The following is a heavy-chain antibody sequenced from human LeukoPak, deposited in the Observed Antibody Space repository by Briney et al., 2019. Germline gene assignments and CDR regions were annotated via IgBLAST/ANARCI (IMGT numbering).Heavy chain of an antibody. CDR3: ARDHKGGDGADAFDI. D-gene: IGHD5-24*01. V-gene: IGHV3-20*04. CDR1: GFTFDDYG. CDR2: IDRNGDST. Sequence: PGGSLRLSCAASGFTFDDYGMSWVRQAPGKGLEWVSGIDRNGDSTGYADSVEGRFTISRDNAKNSLYLHMDSLRAEDTALYYCARDHKGGDGADAFDIWGHGTMVTVSS. J-gene: IGHJ3*02.